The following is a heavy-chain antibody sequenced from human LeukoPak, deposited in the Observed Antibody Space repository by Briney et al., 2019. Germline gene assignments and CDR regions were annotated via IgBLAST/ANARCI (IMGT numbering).Heavy chain of an antibody. CDR3: ARDTPNTPGSIAAADKTPRTQVRDDAFDI. CDR2: ISSSSSYI. D-gene: IGHD6-13*01. V-gene: IGHV3-21*01. CDR1: GISFSNYS. J-gene: IGHJ3*02. Sequence: GGSLRLSCAASGISFSNYSMNWVRQAPGKGLEWVSSISSSSSYIYYADSVKGRFTISRDNAKNSLYLQMNSLRAEDTAVYYCARDTPNTPGSIAAADKTPRTQVRDDAFDIWGQGTMVTVSS.